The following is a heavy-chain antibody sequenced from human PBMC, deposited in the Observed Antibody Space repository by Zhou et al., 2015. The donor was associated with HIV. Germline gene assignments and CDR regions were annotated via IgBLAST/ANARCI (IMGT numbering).Heavy chain of an antibody. CDR3: ARDAEGQLGAFDI. J-gene: IGHJ3*02. CDR2: ISSSGDTI. D-gene: IGHD1-1*01. CDR1: GFTFSDYY. Sequence: QVHLVESGGGLVKPGGSLRLSCEASGFTFSDYYMSWIRQAPGKGLEWLSYISSSGDTINYADSVKGRFTVSRDNAKNSLSLQMNSLRAEDTALYYCARDAEGQLGAFDIWGHGAMVTVSS. V-gene: IGHV3-11*04.